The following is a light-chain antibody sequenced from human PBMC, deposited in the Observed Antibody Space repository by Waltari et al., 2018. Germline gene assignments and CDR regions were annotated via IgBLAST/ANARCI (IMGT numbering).Light chain of an antibody. CDR3: QQYTTLPLT. Sequence: NVAWYQQRPGQAPRLLIFGASTRATGIPARFSGSESGTEFTLTISSLQSEDSALYFCQQYTTLPLTFGVGTKVEI. V-gene: IGKV3-15*01. J-gene: IGKJ4*01. CDR2: GAS. CDR1: N.